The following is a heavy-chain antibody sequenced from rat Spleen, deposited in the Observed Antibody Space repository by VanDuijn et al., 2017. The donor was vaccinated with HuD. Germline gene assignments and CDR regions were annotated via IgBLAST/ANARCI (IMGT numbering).Heavy chain of an antibody. D-gene: IGHD1-4*01. V-gene: IGHV2-6*01. Sequence: QVQLKESGPGLVQPSQTLSLTCTVSGFSLTSYHVSWVRQPPGKGLEWIAGISSGGNTYHNSVLRSRLSISRDTSKSQVLLKMNSLKTEDTAMYFCARSNGYGPFDYWGQGVMVTVSS. CDR2: ISSGGNT. CDR3: ARSNGYGPFDY. J-gene: IGHJ2*01. CDR1: GFSLTSYH.